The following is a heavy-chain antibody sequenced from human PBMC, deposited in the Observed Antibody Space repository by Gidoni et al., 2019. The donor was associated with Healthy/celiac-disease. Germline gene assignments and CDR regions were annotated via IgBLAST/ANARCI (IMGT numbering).Heavy chain of an antibody. D-gene: IGHD4-17*01. CDR1: GFTFDDYA. V-gene: IGHV3-9*01. J-gene: IGHJ4*02. Sequence: EVQLVESGGGLVQPGRSLRLSCAASGFTFDDYAMHWVRQAPGKGLEWVSGISWNSGSIGYADSVKGRFTISRDNAKNSLYLQMNSLRAEDTALYYCAKDRSFGGDYAFFDYWGQGTLVTVSS. CDR3: AKDRSFGGDYAFFDY. CDR2: ISWNSGSI.